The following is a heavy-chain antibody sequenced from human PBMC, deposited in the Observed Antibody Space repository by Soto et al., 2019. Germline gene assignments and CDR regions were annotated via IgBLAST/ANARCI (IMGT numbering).Heavy chain of an antibody. D-gene: IGHD4-17*01. CDR1: GYIFPGYY. V-gene: IGHV1-2*02. CDR3: ARDRATVTGNFDY. Sequence: ASVKVSCKASGYIFPGYYMHWVRQAPGQGLEWMGWINPNSGGTNYAQKFQGRVTMTRDTSISTAFMEVSRLRSDDTAVYYCARDRATVTGNFDYWGQGTLVTV. CDR2: INPNSGGT. J-gene: IGHJ4*02.